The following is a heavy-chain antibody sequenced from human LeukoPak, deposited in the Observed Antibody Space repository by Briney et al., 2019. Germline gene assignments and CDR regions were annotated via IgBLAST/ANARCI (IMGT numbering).Heavy chain of an antibody. CDR2: IWYDGSNK. CDR3: AKGEIPPYYADY. Sequence: PGGSLRLSCAASGFTFSSYGMHWVRQAPGKGLDWVAVIWYDGSNKYYADSVKGRFTISRDNSKNTLYLQMNSLRAEDTAVYYCAKGEIPPYYADYWGQGTLVTVSS. CDR1: GFTFSSYG. V-gene: IGHV3-33*06. D-gene: IGHD3-3*01. J-gene: IGHJ4*02.